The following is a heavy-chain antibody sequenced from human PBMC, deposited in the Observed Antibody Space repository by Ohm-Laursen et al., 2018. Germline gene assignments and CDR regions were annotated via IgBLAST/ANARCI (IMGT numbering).Heavy chain of an antibody. CDR2: ISGSGGST. CDR3: AKEHWYYFNY. Sequence: SLRLSCAASGFTFSAMSWVRQAPGKGLEWVSAISGSGGSTYYADSVKGRFTISRDNSKNTLYLQLNSLRAEDTALYYCAKEHWYYFNYWGQGVLVTVSS. CDR1: GFTFSA. J-gene: IGHJ4*02. V-gene: IGHV3-23*01.